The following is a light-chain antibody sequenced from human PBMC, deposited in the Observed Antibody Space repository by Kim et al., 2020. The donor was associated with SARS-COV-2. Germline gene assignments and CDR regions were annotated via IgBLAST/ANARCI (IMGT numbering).Light chain of an antibody. CDR1: SLRSYY. V-gene: IGLV3-19*01. Sequence: SSELTQDPAVSVALGLTVRITCQGDSLRSYYASWYQQKPGQAPVLVIYGKNNRPSGIPDRFSGSSSGNTASLTITGAQAEDEADYYCKSRDSSGKVVFGGGTKLTVL. CDR3: KSRDSSGKVV. CDR2: GKN. J-gene: IGLJ2*01.